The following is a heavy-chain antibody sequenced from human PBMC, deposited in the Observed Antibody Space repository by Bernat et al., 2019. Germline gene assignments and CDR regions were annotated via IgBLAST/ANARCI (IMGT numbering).Heavy chain of an antibody. CDR2: IYYSGST. V-gene: IGHV4-59*01. D-gene: IGHD5-12*01. CDR3: ARDRGYGDYYYYGMDV. J-gene: IGHJ6*02. Sequence: QVQLQESGPGLVKPSETLSLTCTVSGGSISSYYWSWIRQPPGKGLEWIGYIYYSGSTNYNPSLKSRVTISVDTSKNQFSLKLSSVTAADTAVYYCARDRGYGDYYYYGMDVWGQGTTVTVSS. CDR1: GGSISSYY.